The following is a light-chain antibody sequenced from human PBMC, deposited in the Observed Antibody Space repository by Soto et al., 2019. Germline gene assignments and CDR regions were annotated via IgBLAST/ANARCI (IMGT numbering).Light chain of an antibody. CDR3: QQYYSYPWT. J-gene: IGKJ1*01. V-gene: IGKV1-8*01. CDR1: QGISSY. CDR2: AAS. Sequence: AIQMTQSPSSLSASVGDRVTITCRASQGISSYLGWSQQKPGKAPKLLIYAASTLQSGVPSRFSGSGSGTDFTLTISCLQSEDFATYYCQQYYSYPWTFGQGTKVEIK.